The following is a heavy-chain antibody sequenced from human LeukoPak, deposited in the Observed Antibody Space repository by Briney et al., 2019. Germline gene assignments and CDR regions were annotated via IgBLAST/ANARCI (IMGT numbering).Heavy chain of an antibody. CDR3: TRDAYNFNDFDY. Sequence: PGGSLRLSCAVSEFTFSNYEMHWVRQPPGKGLEWVAVVSSHGNDGYYADSVRGRFTISRDNPKNTLYLQIDSLRLEDTAIYYCTRDAYNFNDFDYWGQGTLVTVSS. J-gene: IGHJ4*02. V-gene: IGHV3-30*17. CDR2: VSSHGNDG. CDR1: EFTFSNYE. D-gene: IGHD5-24*01.